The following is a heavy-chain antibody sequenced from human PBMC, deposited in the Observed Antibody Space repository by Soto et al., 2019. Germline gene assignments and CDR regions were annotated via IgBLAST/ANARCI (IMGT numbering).Heavy chain of an antibody. Sequence: QVQLVQSGAAVKKPGSSVKVSCKASGGTFSSYTISWVRQAPGQGLEWMGRIIPILGIANYAQKFQGRVTITADKSTSTAYMELSSLRSEDTAVYYCARAQGYCSSNRCYNWFDPWGEGTLVTVSS. CDR2: IIPILGIA. CDR3: ARAQGYCSSNRCYNWFDP. D-gene: IGHD2-2*01. CDR1: GGTFSSYT. J-gene: IGHJ5*02. V-gene: IGHV1-69*02.